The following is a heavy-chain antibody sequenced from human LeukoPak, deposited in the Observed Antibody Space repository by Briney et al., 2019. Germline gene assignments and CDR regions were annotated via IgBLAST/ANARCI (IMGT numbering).Heavy chain of an antibody. CDR3: ARAEDYGDYGIRGYYYYGMDV. CDR2: ISSSSSYI. Sequence: GGSLRLSCAASGFTFSSYSMNWVRQAPGKGLEWVSSISSSSSYIYYADSVKGRFTISRDNAKNSLYLQMNSLRAEDTAVYYCARAEDYGDYGIRGYYYYGMDVWGQGTTVTVSS. V-gene: IGHV3-21*01. CDR1: GFTFSSYS. D-gene: IGHD4-17*01. J-gene: IGHJ6*02.